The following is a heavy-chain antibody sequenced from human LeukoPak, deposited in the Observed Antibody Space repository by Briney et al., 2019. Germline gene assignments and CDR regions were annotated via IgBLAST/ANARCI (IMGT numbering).Heavy chain of an antibody. CDR2: ISSSSSYI. V-gene: IGHV3-21*01. J-gene: IGHJ4*02. CDR3: ARLGYCSSTSCVAFDY. CDR1: GFTFSSYS. Sequence: GGSLRLSCAASGFTFSSYSMNWVRQAPGKGLEWVSSISSSSSYIYYADSVKGRFTISRDNAKNSLYLQMNSLRAEDTAVYYCARLGYCSSTSCVAFDYWGQGTLVTVSS. D-gene: IGHD2-2*01.